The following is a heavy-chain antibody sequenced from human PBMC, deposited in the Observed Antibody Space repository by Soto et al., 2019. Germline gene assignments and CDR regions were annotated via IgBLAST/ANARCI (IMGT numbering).Heavy chain of an antibody. V-gene: IGHV3-11*05. CDR1: GFTFSDYY. Sequence: GSLRLSCAASGFTFSDYYMSWIRQAPGKGLEWVSYISSSSSYTNYADSVKGRFTISRDNAKNSLYLQINNLRAEDTAVYYCARDRTNGGLDYWGQGTLVTVSS. D-gene: IGHD2-8*01. CDR2: ISSSSSYT. CDR3: ARDRTNGGLDY. J-gene: IGHJ4*02.